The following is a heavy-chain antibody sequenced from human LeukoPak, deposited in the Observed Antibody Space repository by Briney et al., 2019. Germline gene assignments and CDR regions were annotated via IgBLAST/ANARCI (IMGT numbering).Heavy chain of an antibody. Sequence: ASVKVSCKASGYTFTGYYMHWVRQAPGQGLEWMGWINPNSGGTNYAQKFQGRVTMTRDTSISTAYMELSRLRSDDTAVYYCARGYQLLWFGEIFRSLFDYWGQGTLVTVSS. J-gene: IGHJ4*02. D-gene: IGHD3-10*01. V-gene: IGHV1-2*02. CDR1: GYTFTGYY. CDR2: INPNSGGT. CDR3: ARGYQLLWFGEIFRSLFDY.